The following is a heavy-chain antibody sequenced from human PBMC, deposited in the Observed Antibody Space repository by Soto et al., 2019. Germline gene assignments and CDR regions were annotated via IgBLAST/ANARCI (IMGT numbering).Heavy chain of an antibody. V-gene: IGHV3-33*01. CDR2: RWYDGGNK. CDR1: GFNFSSYV. D-gene: IGHD6-19*01. J-gene: IGHJ4*02. Sequence: QVQLVESGGGVVQPGRSLRLSCAASGFNFSSYVMHWVRQAPGKGLEWVAVRWYDGGNKYYADSVKGRFTISRDNPKNTLYLQMNSLRGEDTAVYYCARDGQWLPRDGLRSSYYFDYWGQGTLVTVSS. CDR3: ARDGQWLPRDGLRSSYYFDY.